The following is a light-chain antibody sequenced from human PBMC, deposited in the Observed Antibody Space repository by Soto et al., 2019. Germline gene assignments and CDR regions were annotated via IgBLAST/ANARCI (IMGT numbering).Light chain of an antibody. Sequence: EIVLTQSPGTLSSSPGKRATLSCRASQSVSSSYLAWYQQKPGQAPRLLIYGASSRATGIPDRFSGSGSGTDFTLTISRLEPEDFAVYYCQQYGTSPLTFGGGTKVDIK. J-gene: IGKJ4*01. CDR1: QSVSSSY. CDR3: QQYGTSPLT. CDR2: GAS. V-gene: IGKV3-20*01.